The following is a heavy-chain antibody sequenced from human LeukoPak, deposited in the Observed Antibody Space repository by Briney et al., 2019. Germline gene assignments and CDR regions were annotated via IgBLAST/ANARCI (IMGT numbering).Heavy chain of an antibody. CDR2: IYTSGST. J-gene: IGHJ4*02. V-gene: IGHV4-61*02. Sequence: SQTLSLTCTVSGGSISSGSYYWSWIRQPAGKGLEWLGRIYTSGSTNYNPSLKSRVTISVDTSKNQFSLKLSSVTAADTAVYYCARDQYYYDSSGYYLTYFDYWGQGTLVTVSS. D-gene: IGHD3-22*01. CDR1: GGSISSGSYY. CDR3: ARDQYYYDSSGYYLTYFDY.